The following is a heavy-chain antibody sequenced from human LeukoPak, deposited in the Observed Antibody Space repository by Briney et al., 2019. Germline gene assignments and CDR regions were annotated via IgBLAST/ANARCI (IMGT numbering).Heavy chain of an antibody. Sequence: ETLSLTCTVSGGSISSHYWSWIRQPPGKGLEWIGYIYYSGSTNYNPSLKSRVTISVDTSKNQFSLKLSSVTAADTAVYYCARDYNTHYYYMDVWGEGTTVTVSS. D-gene: IGHD1-14*01. CDR2: IYYSGST. J-gene: IGHJ6*03. CDR3: ARDYNTHYYYMDV. V-gene: IGHV4-59*11. CDR1: GGSISSHY.